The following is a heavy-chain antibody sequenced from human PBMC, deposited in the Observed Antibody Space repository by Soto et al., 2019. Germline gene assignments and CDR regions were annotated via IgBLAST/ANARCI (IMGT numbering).Heavy chain of an antibody. CDR3: ARDNKDFWSLYPLAFHX. Sequence: SETLSLTCSVSGGSLSKYYWSWIRQPAGKGLEWIWRISTSGHVVSKVSLRSRLTMSVDMSNNHFSLKLTSVTAADTAVYYCARDNKDFWSLYPLAFHXWGQGALVTVSX. D-gene: IGHD3-3*01. V-gene: IGHV4-4*07. J-gene: IGHJ4*02. CDR1: GGSLSKYY. CDR2: ISTSGHV.